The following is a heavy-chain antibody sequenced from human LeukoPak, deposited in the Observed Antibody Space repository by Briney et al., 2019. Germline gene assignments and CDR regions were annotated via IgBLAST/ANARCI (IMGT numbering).Heavy chain of an antibody. CDR1: GFSFSAYN. V-gene: IGHV3-21*01. D-gene: IGHD3-22*01. CDR3: ARDAAYFDSSGYYPDPLDY. J-gene: IGHJ4*02. Sequence: GGSLRLSCAASGFSFSAYNINWVRQTPGKGLEWVSCISPSGGHRYYADSVRGRFTISRDNAKSSVYLQMNSLRAEDTAVYYCARDAAYFDSSGYYPDPLDYWGQGTLVSVSS. CDR2: ISPSGGHR.